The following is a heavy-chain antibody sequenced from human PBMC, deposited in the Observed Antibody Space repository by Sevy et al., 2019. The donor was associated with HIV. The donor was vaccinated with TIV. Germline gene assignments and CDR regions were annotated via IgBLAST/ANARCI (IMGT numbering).Heavy chain of an antibody. CDR3: VREGVGGYSYSLDC. V-gene: IGHV3-48*03. CDR2: ISSSGSSI. D-gene: IGHD5-18*01. CDR1: GFTFSSYD. Sequence: GGSLRLSCTASGFTFSSYDMNWVRQAPGKGLEWVSKISSSGSSIYYADSVKGRFTISRDNAKNSLNLQMNSLRAEDTAVYYCVREGVGGYSYSLDCWGQGTLVTVSS. J-gene: IGHJ4*02.